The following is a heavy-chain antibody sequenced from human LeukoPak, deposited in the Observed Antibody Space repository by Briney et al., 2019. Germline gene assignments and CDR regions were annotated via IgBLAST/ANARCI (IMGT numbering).Heavy chain of an antibody. D-gene: IGHD3-10*01. CDR1: GESFNDYY. V-gene: IGHV4-34*01. CDR2: MNHSGSI. CDR3: ARLWFGESPLYYYYYGLDV. J-gene: IGHJ6*02. Sequence: SETLSLTCAVYGESFNDYYWSWIRQPPGKGLEWIGEMNHSGSINCNPSLKSRVTISVDMSKNQFSLKLNSVTAADTAVYYCARLWFGESPLYYYYYGLDVWGQGTTVTVSS.